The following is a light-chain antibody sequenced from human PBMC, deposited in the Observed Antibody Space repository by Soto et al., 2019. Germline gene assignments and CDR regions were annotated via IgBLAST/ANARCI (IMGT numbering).Light chain of an antibody. CDR3: QQYNNWPPIT. Sequence: EIVMTQSPATLSVSPGERATLSCRASQSVSGNLAWYQQKPGQAPRLLIYAASTRTTGIPARFSGSGSGTEFTLTISSLQSEDFAVYYCQQYNNWPPITFGPGTKVDIK. J-gene: IGKJ3*01. V-gene: IGKV3-15*01. CDR1: QSVSGN. CDR2: AAS.